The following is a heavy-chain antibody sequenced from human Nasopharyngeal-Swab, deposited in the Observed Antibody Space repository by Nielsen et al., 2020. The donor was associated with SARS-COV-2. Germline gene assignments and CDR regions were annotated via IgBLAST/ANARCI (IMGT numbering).Heavy chain of an antibody. CDR2: IWYDGSNK. CDR3: ARARIVVVPAAVYYYYGMDV. D-gene: IGHD2-2*01. J-gene: IGHJ6*02. Sequence: GESLKISCAASGFTFSSYGMHWVRQAPGKGLEWVAVIWYDGSNKYYADSVKGRFTISRDNSKNTLYLQMNSLRAEDTAVYYCARARIVVVPAAVYYYYGMDVWGQGTTVTVSS. CDR1: GFTFSSYG. V-gene: IGHV3-33*01.